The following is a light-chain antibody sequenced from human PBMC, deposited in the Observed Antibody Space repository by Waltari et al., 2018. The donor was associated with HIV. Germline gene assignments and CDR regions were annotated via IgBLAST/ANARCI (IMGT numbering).Light chain of an antibody. CDR1: SGSVSTSYY. Sequence: QAVVTQEPSFSVSPGGTVTLTCGLSSGSVSTSYYLTWYQQTPGQAPRTLIYSTNSRSSGVPDRFSGSILGNQAALTITGAQADDESDYYCVLYMGSGIWVFGGGTKVTVL. CDR2: STN. J-gene: IGLJ3*02. CDR3: VLYMGSGIWV. V-gene: IGLV8-61*01.